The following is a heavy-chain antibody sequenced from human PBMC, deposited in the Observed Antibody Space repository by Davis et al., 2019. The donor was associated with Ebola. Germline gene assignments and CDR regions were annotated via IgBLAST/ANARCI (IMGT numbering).Heavy chain of an antibody. J-gene: IGHJ4*02. CDR3: ARDSGPNFDY. V-gene: IGHV3-23*01. Sequence: PGGSLRLSCAASGFTFSSYAMSWVRQAPGKGLEWVSAISGSGGSTYYADSVKGRFTISRDNSKNTAYLQMNSLKTEDTAVYYCARDSGPNFDYWGQGTLVTVSS. CDR2: ISGSGGST. D-gene: IGHD6-19*01. CDR1: GFTFSSYA.